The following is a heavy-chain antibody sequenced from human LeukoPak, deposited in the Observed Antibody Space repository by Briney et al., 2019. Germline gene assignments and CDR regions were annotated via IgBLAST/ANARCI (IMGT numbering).Heavy chain of an antibody. Sequence: PSETLSLTCTFSGSSIRISSYHWGWVRQPPGKGLEWIGNIHYSGSTSYNPSLKSRVTLSVDTSKNQFSLKLSSVTAADTAVFYCARLTGRDTSDWPYFHYWGQGALVTVSS. V-gene: IGHV4-39*01. J-gene: IGHJ4*01. CDR2: IHYSGST. D-gene: IGHD2-2*01. CDR1: GSSIRISSYH. CDR3: ARLTGRDTSDWPYFHY.